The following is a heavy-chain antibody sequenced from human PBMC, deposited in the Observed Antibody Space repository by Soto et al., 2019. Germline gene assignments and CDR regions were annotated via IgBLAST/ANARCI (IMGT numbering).Heavy chain of an antibody. V-gene: IGHV1-18*01. Sequence: QVQLVQSGAEVKKPGASVKVSCKASGYTFTSYGISWVRQAPGQGLEWMGWISANNGNTKYAQNFQGRVTMTTDTTTSTAYMELRSLRSDDTAVYYCARAYSPGLFDPWGQGTLVTVSS. D-gene: IGHD2-15*01. CDR2: ISANNGNT. J-gene: IGHJ5*02. CDR1: GYTFTSYG. CDR3: ARAYSPGLFDP.